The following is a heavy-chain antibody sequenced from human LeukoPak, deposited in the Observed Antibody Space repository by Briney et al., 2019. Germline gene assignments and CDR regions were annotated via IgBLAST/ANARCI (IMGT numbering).Heavy chain of an antibody. CDR2: IINDGGST. D-gene: IGHD3-16*01. J-gene: IGHJ1*01. V-gene: IGHV3-64*02. CDR3: ARSSDTRFGELVL. CDR1: GLSFSTSA. Sequence: GGSLRLSCAASGLSFSTSAMHWVRQAPGKGLEYVAAIINDGGSTYHADSVKCRFTISRDNSKNTLYLQMGSLRTEDMAMYYCARSSDTRFGELVLWGQGTLVTVSS.